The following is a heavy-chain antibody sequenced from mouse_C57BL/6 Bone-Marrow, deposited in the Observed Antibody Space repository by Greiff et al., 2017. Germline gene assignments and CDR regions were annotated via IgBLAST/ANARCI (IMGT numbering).Heavy chain of an antibody. Sequence: QVQLQQSGAELAKPGASVKLSCKASGYTFTSYWMHWVKQRPGQGLEWIGYINPSSGYTKYNQKFKDKATLTADKSSSTAYMQLSSLTYEDSAVYCCARIYYAYDEAMDYWGQGTSVTVSS. J-gene: IGHJ4*01. D-gene: IGHD2-1*01. CDR1: GYTFTSYW. CDR2: INPSSGYT. CDR3: ARIYYAYDEAMDY. V-gene: IGHV1-7*01.